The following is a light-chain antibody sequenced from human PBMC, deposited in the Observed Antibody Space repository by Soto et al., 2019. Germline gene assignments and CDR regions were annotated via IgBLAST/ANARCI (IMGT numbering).Light chain of an antibody. J-gene: IGLJ3*02. Sequence: QSVLTQPPSASGTPGQRVTISCSGSSSNIGSNTVNWDQQLPGTAPTLLIYTYNQRPSGVPDRSSGSKSGTSASLAISGLPSEDEADYYCAAWDDSLNAWVFGGGTKLTVL. CDR3: AAWDDSLNAWV. CDR1: SSNIGSNT. V-gene: IGLV1-44*01. CDR2: TYN.